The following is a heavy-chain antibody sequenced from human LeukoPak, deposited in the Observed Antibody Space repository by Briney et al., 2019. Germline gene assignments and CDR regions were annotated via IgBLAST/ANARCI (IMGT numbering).Heavy chain of an antibody. Sequence: GGSLRLSCAASGFTFSSYSMNWVRQAPGKGLEWVSSISSSSSYIYYADSVEGRFTISRDNAKNSLYLQMNSLRAEDTAVYYCARANGRRYCSGGSRYRESDYFDYWGQGTLVTVSS. V-gene: IGHV3-21*01. CDR3: ARANGRRYCSGGSRYRESDYFDY. CDR1: GFTFSSYS. D-gene: IGHD2-15*01. J-gene: IGHJ4*02. CDR2: ISSSSSYI.